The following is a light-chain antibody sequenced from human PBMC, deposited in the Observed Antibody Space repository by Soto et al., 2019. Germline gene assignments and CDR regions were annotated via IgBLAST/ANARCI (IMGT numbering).Light chain of an antibody. CDR1: QSISSW. V-gene: IGKV1-5*03. Sequence: DIQMTQSPSTLSASVGDRVTITCRASQSISSWLAWYQQKPGKAPKLLIYKASSIQSGVPSRFSGSGSGTEFTLTISRLQPDDFAAYYCQQCSSYPWTFGQGTKVEIK. J-gene: IGKJ1*01. CDR3: QQCSSYPWT. CDR2: KAS.